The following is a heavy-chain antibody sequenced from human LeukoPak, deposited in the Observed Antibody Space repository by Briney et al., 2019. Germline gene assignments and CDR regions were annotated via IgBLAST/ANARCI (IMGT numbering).Heavy chain of an antibody. CDR2: ISGDGGT. CDR3: ARYCGAASCYSGFDY. Sequence: PGGSLRLSCAASGFTFCSYVMSWVRQAPGKGPEWVSAISGDGGTYYADSVQGRFTISRDNSKNTLYLQMNSLGGEDTALYYCARYCGAASCYSGFDYWGQGTLVTVAS. J-gene: IGHJ4*02. CDR1: GFTFCSYV. D-gene: IGHD2-15*01. V-gene: IGHV3-23*01.